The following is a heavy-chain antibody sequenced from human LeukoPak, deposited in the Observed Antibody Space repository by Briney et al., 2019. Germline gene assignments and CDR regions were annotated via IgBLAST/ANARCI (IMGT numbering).Heavy chain of an antibody. V-gene: IGHV3-33*08. D-gene: IGHD3-10*01. J-gene: IGHJ4*02. CDR1: GFTFSGSA. Sequence: GGSLRLSCAASGFTFSGSAMHWVRQAPGKGLEWVALIWSDGSNKYYADSVKGRITISRDNSKNTVYLQMNSLRAEDTAVYYCARELFSSGSCPDGWGQGTLVTVSS. CDR3: ARELFSSGSCPDG. CDR2: IWSDGSNK.